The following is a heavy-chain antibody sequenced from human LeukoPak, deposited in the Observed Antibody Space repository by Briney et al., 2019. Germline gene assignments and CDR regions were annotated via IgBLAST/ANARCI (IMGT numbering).Heavy chain of an antibody. Sequence: PSETLSLTCTVSGGSISSYYWSWIRQPAGKGLEWIGRIYTSGSTNYNPSLKSRVTMSVDTSKNQFSLKLSSVTAADTAVYYCARVGYYYDSSGYLDYWGQGTLVTVSS. D-gene: IGHD3-22*01. J-gene: IGHJ4*02. CDR1: GGSISSYY. CDR3: ARVGYYYDSSGYLDY. V-gene: IGHV4-4*07. CDR2: IYTSGST.